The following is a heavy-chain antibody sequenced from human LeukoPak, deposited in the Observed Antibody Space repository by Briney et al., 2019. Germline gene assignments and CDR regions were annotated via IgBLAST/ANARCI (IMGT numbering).Heavy chain of an antibody. CDR3: ARGTLKAAATDFDY. V-gene: IGHV3-23*01. D-gene: IGHD6-13*01. CDR2: ISSTGGST. Sequence: GGSLRLSCAASGFTFSNYALNWVRQTPGKGLEWVSAISSTGGSTYYADSVRGRFTISRDNAKNSLYLQMNSLRAEDTALYYCARGTLKAAATDFDYWGQGTLVTVSS. J-gene: IGHJ4*02. CDR1: GFTFSNYA.